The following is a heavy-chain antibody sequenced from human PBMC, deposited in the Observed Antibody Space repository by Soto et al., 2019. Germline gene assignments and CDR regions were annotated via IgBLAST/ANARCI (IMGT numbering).Heavy chain of an antibody. J-gene: IGHJ1*01. CDR2: INWNSGSI. V-gene: IGHV3-9*01. CDR3: VKDESINWYSGHFRH. CDR1: GFTFDDYA. D-gene: IGHD6-13*01. Sequence: GGSLRLSCAASGFTFDDYAMHWVRQVPRKGLEWVSGINWNSGSIGYGDSVKGRFAISRDNAKNSLHLQMNSLSAEDTAFYYCVKDESINWYSGHFRHWGQGTLVTVSS.